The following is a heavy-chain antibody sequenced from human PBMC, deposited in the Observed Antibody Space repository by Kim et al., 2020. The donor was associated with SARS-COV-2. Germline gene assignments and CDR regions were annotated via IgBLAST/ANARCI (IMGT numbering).Heavy chain of an antibody. D-gene: IGHD2-2*02. CDR1: GGSISSYY. CDR2: IYYSGST. V-gene: IGHV4-59*08. J-gene: IGHJ6*03. Sequence: SETLSLTCTVSGGSISSYYWSWIRQPPGKGLEWIGYIYYSGSTNYNPSLKSRVTISVDTSKNQFSLKLSSVTAADTAVYYCARRLNRPACSSTSCYTRDYYYMDVWGKGTTVTVSS. CDR3: ARRLNRPACSSTSCYTRDYYYMDV.